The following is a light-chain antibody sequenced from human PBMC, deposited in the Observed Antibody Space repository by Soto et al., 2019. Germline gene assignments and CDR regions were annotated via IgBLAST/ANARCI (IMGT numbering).Light chain of an antibody. J-gene: IGKJ5*01. Sequence: EIVLTQSPGTLSLSPVERATLSCRASQSVSSSYLAWYQQKPGQAPRLLIYGASSRATGIPDRFSGSGSGTDFTLTISRLEPEDFAVYYCQQRRSWQVTFGQGTRLEIK. CDR1: QSVSSSY. CDR2: GAS. V-gene: IGKV3D-20*02. CDR3: QQRRSWQVT.